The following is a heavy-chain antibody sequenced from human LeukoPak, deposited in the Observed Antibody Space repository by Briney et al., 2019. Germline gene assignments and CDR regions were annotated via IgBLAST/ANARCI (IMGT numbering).Heavy chain of an antibody. CDR2: IKQDGSEK. CDR3: ARDQSGYDFDY. Sequence: GGSLRLSCAASGFTFSSYWMSWVRQAPGKGLEWVANIKQDGSEKYYVDSVKGRFTISRDNAKNSLYLQTNSLRAEDTAVYYCARDQSGYDFDYWGQGTLVTVSS. D-gene: IGHD5-12*01. V-gene: IGHV3-7*01. CDR1: GFTFSSYW. J-gene: IGHJ4*02.